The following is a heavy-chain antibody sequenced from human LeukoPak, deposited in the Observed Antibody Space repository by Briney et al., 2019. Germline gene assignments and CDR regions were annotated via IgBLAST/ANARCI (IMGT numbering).Heavy chain of an antibody. CDR3: FIFKAEDGIRDGFDI. CDR1: GFTFSNSA. D-gene: IGHD3-3*01. V-gene: IGHV3-23*01. Sequence: GGSPRLSCAASGFTFSNSAMTWVRQVPGKGLEWVSSISHTGDSAYYADFVKGRFTIARDNSKNTLYLQMNGLRAEDTALYYCFIFKAEDGIRDGFDIWGQGTIVTVSS. J-gene: IGHJ3*02. CDR2: ISHTGDSA.